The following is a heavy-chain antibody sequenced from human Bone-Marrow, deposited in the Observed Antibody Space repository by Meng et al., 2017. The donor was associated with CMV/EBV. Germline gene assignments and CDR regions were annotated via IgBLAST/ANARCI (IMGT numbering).Heavy chain of an antibody. D-gene: IGHD1-7*01. V-gene: IGHV3-53*01. J-gene: IGHJ3*02. Sequence: GGPLRLSCAASGFTVSSNYMSWVRQAPGKGLEWVSVIYSGGSTYYADSVKGRFTISRDNSKNTLYLQMNSLTAGDTAIYYCATNLFQGGTTSGSAFDIWGQGTRVTVSS. CDR3: ATNLFQGGTTSGSAFDI. CDR1: GFTVSSNY. CDR2: IYSGGST.